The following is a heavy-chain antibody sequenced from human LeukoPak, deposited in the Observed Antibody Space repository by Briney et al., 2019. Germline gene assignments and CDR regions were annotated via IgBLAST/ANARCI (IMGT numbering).Heavy chain of an antibody. V-gene: IGHV1-69*13. J-gene: IGHJ6*02. CDR3: ARARPPLEPYYYYYGMDV. Sequence: ASVKVSCQASGGTFISYAISWVRQAPGQGLEWMGGIIPIFGTANYAQTFQGRVTITADESTSTAYMELSSLRSEDTAVYYCARARPPLEPYYYYYGMDVWGQGTTVTVSS. CDR1: GGTFISYA. D-gene: IGHD1-14*01. CDR2: IIPIFGTA.